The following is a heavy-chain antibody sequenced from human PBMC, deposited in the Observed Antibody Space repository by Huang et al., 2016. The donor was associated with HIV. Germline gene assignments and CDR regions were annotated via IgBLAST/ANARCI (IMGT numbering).Heavy chain of an antibody. J-gene: IGHJ6*02. V-gene: IGHV3-7*01. D-gene: IGHD1-7*01. CDR3: ATKTAAMDI. CDR2: IKQDEIEK. Sequence: VESGGRLVQPGGSIRLSCVGSTFRFGAYWMSWVRQSPGKGVEWVANIKQDEIEKYYVDSVKGRFKISRDNAKKVLFLEMNNVRVEDTATYYCATKTAAMDIWGQGTTVTVS. CDR1: TFRFGAYW.